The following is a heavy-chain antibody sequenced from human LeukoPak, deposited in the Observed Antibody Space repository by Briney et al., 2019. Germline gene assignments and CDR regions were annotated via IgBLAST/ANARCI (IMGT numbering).Heavy chain of an antibody. D-gene: IGHD2-15*01. J-gene: IGHJ5*02. CDR2: IYYSGST. V-gene: IGHV4-59*01. CDR3: ARMVGCSGGSCYWFDP. CDR1: VGSISSYY. Sequence: SETLSLTCTVSVGSISSYYWSWIRQPPGKGLEWIGYIYYSGSTNYNPSLKSRVTISVDTSKNQFSLKLSSVTAADTAVYYCARMVGCSGGSCYWFDPWGQGTLVTVSS.